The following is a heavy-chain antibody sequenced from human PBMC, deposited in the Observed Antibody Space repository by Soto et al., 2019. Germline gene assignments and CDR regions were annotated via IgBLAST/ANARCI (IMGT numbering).Heavy chain of an antibody. CDR3: AGIPAAIGVSWFDP. D-gene: IGHD2-2*02. CDR2: IYYSGST. CDR1: GGSISSSSYY. J-gene: IGHJ5*02. Sequence: QLQLQESGPGLVKPSKTLSLTCTVSGGSISSSSYYWGWIRQPPGKGLEWIGSIYYSGSTYYNPSLKSRVTISVDTSKNQFSLKLSSVTAADTAVYYCAGIPAAIGVSWFDPWGQGTLVTVSS. V-gene: IGHV4-39*01.